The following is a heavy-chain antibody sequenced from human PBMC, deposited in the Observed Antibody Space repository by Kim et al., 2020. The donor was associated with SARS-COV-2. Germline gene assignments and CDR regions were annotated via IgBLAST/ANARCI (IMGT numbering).Heavy chain of an antibody. CDR3: ATASATDLYYSQY. J-gene: IGHJ4*02. CDR2: IYYTGST. V-gene: IGHV4-31*03. D-gene: IGHD2-15*01. CDR1: GDSISSGYYY. Sequence: SETLSLTCTGSGDSISSGYYYWNWIRQHPGKGLEWIGFIYYTGSTYFNPSLKSRVTISVDTSKSQFSLKLTSVTAADTAVYYCATASATDLYYSQYWGQGTLVTVSS.